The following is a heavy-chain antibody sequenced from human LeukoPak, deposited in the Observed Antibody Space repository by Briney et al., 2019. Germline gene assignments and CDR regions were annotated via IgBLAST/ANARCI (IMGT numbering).Heavy chain of an antibody. CDR2: IRYDGSDK. Sequence: PGGSLRLSCAASGFTFSRFAMHWVRQAPGKGLEWVAFIRYDGSDKYYADSVKGRFTISRDNSKNTLYLQMNSLRAEDTAVYCCAKDRGDWKYFDFWGQGTLVTVSS. J-gene: IGHJ4*02. D-gene: IGHD1-1*01. CDR3: AKDRGDWKYFDF. CDR1: GFTFSRFA. V-gene: IGHV3-30*02.